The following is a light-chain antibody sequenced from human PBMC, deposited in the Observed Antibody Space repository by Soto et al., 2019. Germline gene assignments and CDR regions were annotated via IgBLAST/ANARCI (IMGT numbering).Light chain of an antibody. Sequence: DIQMPQSPSTLSASVGDRVIITCRASQSLNSRLAWYQQKPGKAPNLLIYMASSLESGVPSRFSGSGSGTEFTLTISSLQPDDFATYYCQQYSTYPFTFGPGTKVDVK. J-gene: IGKJ3*01. CDR1: QSLNSR. CDR2: MAS. CDR3: QQYSTYPFT. V-gene: IGKV1-5*03.